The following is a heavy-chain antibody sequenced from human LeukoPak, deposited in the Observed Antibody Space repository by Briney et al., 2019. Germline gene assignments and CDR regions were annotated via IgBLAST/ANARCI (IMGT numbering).Heavy chain of an antibody. CDR3: ARGPQTTVTTPYYYYGMDV. D-gene: IGHD4-11*01. J-gene: IGHJ6*02. V-gene: IGHV1-18*01. Sequence: ASVKVSCKASGYTFTSYGISWVRQAPGQGLEWMGWINAYNGNTNYAQKLQGRVTMTTDTSTSTAYMELRSLRSDDTAVYYCARGPQTTVTTPYYYYGMDVWGQGTTVTVSS. CDR2: INAYNGNT. CDR1: GYTFTSYG.